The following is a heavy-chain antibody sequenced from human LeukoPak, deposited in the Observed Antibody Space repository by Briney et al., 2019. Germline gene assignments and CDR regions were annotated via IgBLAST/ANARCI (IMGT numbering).Heavy chain of an antibody. V-gene: IGHV1-18*01. CDR2: ISGYDGNT. CDR3: ARGAQWLVP. J-gene: IGHJ5*02. D-gene: IGHD6-19*01. CDR1: GYTFTSYV. Sequence: ASVKVACKASGYTFTSYVISWVRQAPGQRLEWMGWISGYDGNTKYAQKFQGRVTMTTDTFTSTAYMELRNLTSDDTAVFYCARGAQWLVPWGQGTLVTVSS.